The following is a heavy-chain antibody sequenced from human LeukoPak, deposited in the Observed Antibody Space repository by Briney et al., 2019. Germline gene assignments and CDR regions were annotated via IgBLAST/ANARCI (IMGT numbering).Heavy chain of an antibody. CDR2: IKLDGSEK. V-gene: IGHV3-7*03. Sequence: SGGSLRLSCVASGFTFGKYWMSWVRQAPGKGLEWVANIKLDGSEKNYVDSVKGRFTISRDNTKNSLYLQMNSLRAEDTAVFYRARDQYDTWSRRGNFDSWGQGTLVIVSS. J-gene: IGHJ4*02. D-gene: IGHD3-3*01. CDR1: GFTFGKYW. CDR3: ARDQYDTWSRRGNFDS.